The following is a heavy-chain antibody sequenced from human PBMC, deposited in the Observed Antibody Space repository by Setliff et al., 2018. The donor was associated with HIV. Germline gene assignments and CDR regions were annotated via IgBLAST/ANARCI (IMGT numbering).Heavy chain of an antibody. Sequence: GGSLRLSCAAAGFTFSKAWMSWFRQTPGKGLEWVGRIKSRTVTETTDVAAPVKGRFTISRDDSKNTLYLQMNSLKTEDTAVYYCTTNRRSLSAFDIWGQGTMVTVSS. V-gene: IGHV3-15*01. CDR1: GFTFSKAW. D-gene: IGHD1-26*01. CDR3: TTNRRSLSAFDI. J-gene: IGHJ3*02. CDR2: IKSRTVTETT.